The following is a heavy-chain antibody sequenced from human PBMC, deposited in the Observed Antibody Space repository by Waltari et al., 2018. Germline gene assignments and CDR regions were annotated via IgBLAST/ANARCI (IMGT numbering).Heavy chain of an antibody. CDR1: GGTFNSYA. CDR3: ARDLEAVTGSGLGY. J-gene: IGHJ4*02. CDR2: IIPILGIP. Sequence: QVQLVQSGAEVKKPGSSVKVSCKASGGTFNSYAISWVRPAPGQGLEWMGGIIPILGIPNYAQKFQGKVTITVDKSTNTAYMEVSSLRSKDTAVYYCARDLEAVTGSGLGYWGQGTLVTVSS. V-gene: IGHV1-69*10. D-gene: IGHD3-10*01.